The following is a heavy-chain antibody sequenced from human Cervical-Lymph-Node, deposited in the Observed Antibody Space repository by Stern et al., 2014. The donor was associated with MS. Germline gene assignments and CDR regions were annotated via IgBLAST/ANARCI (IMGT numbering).Heavy chain of an antibody. CDR3: VRVMDYDSSGYADPYLFYGMDV. D-gene: IGHD3-22*01. CDR1: GGSIGSYY. Sequence: QLQLQESGPGLVKPSETLSLTCTVSGGSIGSYYWNWVRQPPGKGLEWIGYIYYTGSTNYNPSLKTRVTMSVDTSRSQFSLKLSSVTAADTAVYYCVRVMDYDSSGYADPYLFYGMDVWGQGTTVTVSS. V-gene: IGHV4-59*01. CDR2: IYYTGST. J-gene: IGHJ6*02.